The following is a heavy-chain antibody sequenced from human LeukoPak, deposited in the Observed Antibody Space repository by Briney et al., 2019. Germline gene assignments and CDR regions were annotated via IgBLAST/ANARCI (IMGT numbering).Heavy chain of an antibody. CDR2: INHSGST. V-gene: IGHV4-34*01. Sequence: PSETLSLTCAVHGGSFSGYYWSWIRQPPGKGLEWIGEINHSGSTNHNPSLKSRVTISVDTSKNQFSLKLSSVTAADTAVYYCARGRRPRSYGSPLDYWGQGTLVTVSS. D-gene: IGHD5-18*01. J-gene: IGHJ4*02. CDR3: ARGRRPRSYGSPLDY. CDR1: GGSFSGYY.